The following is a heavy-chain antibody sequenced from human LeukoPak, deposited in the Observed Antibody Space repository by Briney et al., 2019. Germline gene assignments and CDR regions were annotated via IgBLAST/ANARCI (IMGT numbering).Heavy chain of an antibody. Sequence: KAGGSLRLSCAASGFTFSDYYMSWIRQAPGKGLEWVSYISSSGSTIYYADSVKGRFTISRDNPNNSLYLQMNGLRAEDTAVYYCARDFDSSPFDFWGQGTLVTVSS. D-gene: IGHD3-9*01. CDR2: ISSSGSTI. V-gene: IGHV3-11*01. J-gene: IGHJ4*02. CDR3: ARDFDSSPFDF. CDR1: GFTFSDYY.